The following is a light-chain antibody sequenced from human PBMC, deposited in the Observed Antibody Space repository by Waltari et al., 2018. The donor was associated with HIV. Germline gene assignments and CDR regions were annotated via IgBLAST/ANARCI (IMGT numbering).Light chain of an antibody. Sequence: QSALTQPASVSGSPGQSITISCTGTSSDVGSYNLVSWYQQHPGKAPKLMIYEVSKRPSGVSNSFSGSKSGNTASLTLSGLQAEDEADYYCCSYAGSSTYVFGTGTKVTVL. CDR2: EVS. J-gene: IGLJ1*01. CDR1: SSDVGSYNL. V-gene: IGLV2-23*02. CDR3: CSYAGSSTYV.